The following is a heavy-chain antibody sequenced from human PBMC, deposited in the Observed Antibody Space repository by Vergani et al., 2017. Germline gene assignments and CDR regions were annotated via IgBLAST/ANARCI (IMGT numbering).Heavy chain of an antibody. Sequence: QVQLVQSGAEVKKPGASVKVSCKASGYTFTSYGISWVRQAPGQGLEWMGWISAYNGNTNYAQKLQGRVTMTTDTSTSTVYMEPRSLRSDDTAVYYCARVGMSSWYSSNWFDPWGQGTLVTVSS. J-gene: IGHJ5*02. CDR1: GYTFTSYG. D-gene: IGHD6-13*01. CDR2: ISAYNGNT. CDR3: ARVGMSSWYSSNWFDP. V-gene: IGHV1-18*01.